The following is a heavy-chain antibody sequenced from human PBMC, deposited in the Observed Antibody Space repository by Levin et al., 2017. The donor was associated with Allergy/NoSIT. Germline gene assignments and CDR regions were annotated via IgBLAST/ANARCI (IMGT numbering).Heavy chain of an antibody. V-gene: IGHV1-2*02. Sequence: GESLKISCKASGYTFTDYYIHWVRQAPGQGLEWMGWINPNSSGTSYAQNFQGRVTLTRDTSISAVFLEVTSLTSDDTAVFYCVRGRPAAGTTFRDDYWGQGTLVTVSS. CDR3: VRGRPAAGTTFRDDY. CDR2: INPNSSGT. D-gene: IGHD1-1*01. CDR1: GYTFTDYY. J-gene: IGHJ4*02.